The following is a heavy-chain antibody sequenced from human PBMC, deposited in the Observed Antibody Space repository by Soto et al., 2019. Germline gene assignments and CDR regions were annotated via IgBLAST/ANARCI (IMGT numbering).Heavy chain of an antibody. V-gene: IGHV2-5*01. CDR1: GFSLSTSGVG. D-gene: IGHD3-3*01. CDR2: IYWNDDK. J-gene: IGHJ4*02. Sequence: SGPTLVNPTQTLTLTCTFSGFSLSTSGVGVGWIRQPPGKALEWLALIYWNDDKRYSPSLKSRLHITKDTSKNQVVLTMTNMDPVDTATYYCAHVPTYYDFWSGWEEHYYFDYWGQGTLVTVSS. CDR3: AHVPTYYDFWSGWEEHYYFDY.